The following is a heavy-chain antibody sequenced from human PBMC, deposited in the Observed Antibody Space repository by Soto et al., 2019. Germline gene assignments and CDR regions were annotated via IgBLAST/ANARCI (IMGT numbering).Heavy chain of an antibody. CDR3: ARDYCSGGSCYSSFDY. Sequence: QVPLVQSGAEVKKPGASVKVSCKASGYTFTGYYMHWVRQAPGQGLEWMGWINPNSGGTNYAQKFQGWVTMTRDTSISTAYMELSRLRSDDTAVYYCARDYCSGGSCYSSFDYWGQGTLVTVSS. V-gene: IGHV1-2*04. J-gene: IGHJ4*02. CDR1: GYTFTGYY. CDR2: INPNSGGT. D-gene: IGHD2-15*01.